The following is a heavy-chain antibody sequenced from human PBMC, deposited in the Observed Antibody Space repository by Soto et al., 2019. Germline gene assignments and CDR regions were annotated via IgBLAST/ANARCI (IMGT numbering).Heavy chain of an antibody. J-gene: IGHJ5*02. CDR3: AREEYNWFDP. V-gene: IGHV4-31*03. D-gene: IGHD3-10*01. Sequence: SETLSLTCTVSGGSISSGGYYWSWIRQHPGKGLEWIGYIYYSGSTYYNPSLKSRVTISVDTSKNQFSLKLSSVTAADTAVYYCAREEYNWFDPWGQGTLVIVSS. CDR2: IYYSGST. CDR1: GGSISSGGYY.